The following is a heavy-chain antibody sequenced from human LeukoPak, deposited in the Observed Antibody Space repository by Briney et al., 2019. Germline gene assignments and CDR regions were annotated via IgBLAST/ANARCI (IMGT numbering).Heavy chain of an antibody. CDR2: ISWNSGSI. V-gene: IGHV3-9*01. CDR1: GFTFSTYW. J-gene: IGHJ4*02. D-gene: IGHD3-22*01. Sequence: GGSLRLSCAASGFTFSTYWMSWVRQAPGKGLEWVSGISWNSGSIGYADSVKGRFTISRDNAKNSLYLQMNSLRAEDTALYYCAKGHYYDSSGYYDFPDYWGQGTLVTVSS. CDR3: AKGHYYDSSGYYDFPDY.